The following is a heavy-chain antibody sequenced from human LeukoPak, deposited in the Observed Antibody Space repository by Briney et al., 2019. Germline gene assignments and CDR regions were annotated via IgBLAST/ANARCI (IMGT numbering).Heavy chain of an antibody. V-gene: IGHV3-48*01. J-gene: IGHJ4*02. D-gene: IGHD3-9*01. CDR1: GFTFSSYA. Sequence: HPGGSLRLSCAASGFTFSSYAMHWVRQAPGKGLEWVSYISSSSSTIYYADSVKGRFTISRDNAKNSLYLQMNSLRAGDTAVYYCASPVHYDISRLGLWGQGTLVTVSS. CDR3: ASPVHYDISRLGL. CDR2: ISSSSSTI.